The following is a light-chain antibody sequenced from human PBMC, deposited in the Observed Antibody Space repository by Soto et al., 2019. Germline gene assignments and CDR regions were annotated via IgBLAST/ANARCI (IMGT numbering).Light chain of an antibody. CDR3: QQHDILPIN. V-gene: IGKV3-20*01. J-gene: IGKJ5*01. CDR2: GAS. Sequence: EIVLTHSPGTLSLSPLEIATLSFSSSQSISSSYLAWYQQKPGQAPRLLIYGASSRATGIPDRFSGSGSGTEFTLTISRLEPEDFELYYCQQHDILPINFGQGTRLEI. CDR1: QSISSSY.